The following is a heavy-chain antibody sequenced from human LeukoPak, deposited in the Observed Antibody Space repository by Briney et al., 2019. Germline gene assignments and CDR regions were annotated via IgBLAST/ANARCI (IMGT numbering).Heavy chain of an antibody. CDR2: ISSNGGST. CDR3: AKCGYPGYEKTSDY. V-gene: IGHV3-64*04. D-gene: IGHD5-12*01. Sequence: GGSLRLSCSVSGFTFSRYAMHWVRQTPGKGLEHVSGISSNGGSTSYADSVKGRFTISRDNSKSTLYLQMNSLRAEDTAIYFCAKCGYPGYEKTSDYWGQGTLVTVSS. J-gene: IGHJ4*02. CDR1: GFTFSRYA.